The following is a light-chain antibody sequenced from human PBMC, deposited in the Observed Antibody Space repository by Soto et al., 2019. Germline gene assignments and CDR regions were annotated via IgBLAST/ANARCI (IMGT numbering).Light chain of an antibody. Sequence: QSALIQPPSVSGSPGQSVTISCTGTSSDVGSYDYVSWYQQHPGTVPKPMIYNVNTQPSGVPDRFSGSKSGNTASMTISGLQAEDEADYYCSSYAGSNNFDVFGTGTKVTVL. CDR2: NVN. CDR1: SSDVGSYDY. CDR3: SSYAGSNNFDV. J-gene: IGLJ1*01. V-gene: IGLV2-8*01.